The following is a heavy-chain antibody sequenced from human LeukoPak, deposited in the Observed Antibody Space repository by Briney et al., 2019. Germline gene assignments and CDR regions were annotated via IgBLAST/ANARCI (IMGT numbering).Heavy chain of an antibody. V-gene: IGHV4-59*08. CDR2: IYYSGST. D-gene: IGHD4-17*01. Sequence: SETLSLTCTVSGVSISSYYWSWIRQPPGKGLEWIGYIYYSGSTNYNPSLKSRVTISVDTSKNQFSLKLSSVTAADTAVYYCARGRHGDYGFYWGQGTLVTVSS. J-gene: IGHJ4*02. CDR1: GVSISSYY. CDR3: ARGRHGDYGFY.